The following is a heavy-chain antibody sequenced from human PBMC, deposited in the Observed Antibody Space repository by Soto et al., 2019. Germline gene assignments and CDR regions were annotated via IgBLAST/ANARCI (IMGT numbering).Heavy chain of an antibody. CDR1: GFNFKNYW. CDR2: INPDGDKK. D-gene: IGHD1-1*01. Sequence: EVQLVESGGGLVQPGGSLRLSCAASGFNFKNYWMTWFRQAPGKGLEWVANINPDGDKKYFVDSVKGRFTISRDNAETSLSLQMNSLTAEDTAVYYCATDPPWYDADWESWGQGTLVTVSS. J-gene: IGHJ5*02. CDR3: ATDPPWYDADWES. V-gene: IGHV3-7*05.